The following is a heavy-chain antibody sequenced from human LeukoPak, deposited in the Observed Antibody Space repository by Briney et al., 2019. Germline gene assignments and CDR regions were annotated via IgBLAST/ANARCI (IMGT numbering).Heavy chain of an antibody. CDR2: IYSSGST. CDR1: GGSISSYY. CDR3: LYGGNSGDWVY. Sequence: SETLSLTCNVSGGSISSYYWSWIRQPPGKGLEWIGYIYSSGSTNYSPSLKSRVTISVDTSKNQFSLNLNSVTAADTAVYYCLYGGNSGDWVYWGQGTLVTVSS. D-gene: IGHD4-23*01. V-gene: IGHV4-59*08. J-gene: IGHJ4*02.